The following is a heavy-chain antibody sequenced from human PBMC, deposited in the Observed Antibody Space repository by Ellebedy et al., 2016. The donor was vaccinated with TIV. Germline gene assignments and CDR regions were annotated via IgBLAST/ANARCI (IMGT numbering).Heavy chain of an antibody. D-gene: IGHD1-7*01. CDR3: ARGLQPFTGTPFDY. CDR1: GGSVSRGDSY. Sequence: MPSETLSLTCTVSGGSVSRGDSYWSWIRQPPGKGLEWIAYIHYSGPTYYNPSLKSRLAISLDTSKNQLSLKLSSVTAADTAVYFCARGLQPFTGTPFDYWGQGALVTVSS. V-gene: IGHV4-30-4*01. CDR2: IHYSGPT. J-gene: IGHJ4*02.